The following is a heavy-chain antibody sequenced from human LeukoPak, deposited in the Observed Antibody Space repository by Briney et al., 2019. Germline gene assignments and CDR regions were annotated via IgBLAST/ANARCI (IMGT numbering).Heavy chain of an antibody. D-gene: IGHD6-13*01. CDR2: INHSGST. Sequence: PSETLSLTCAVYGGSFSGYYWSWIRQPPGKGLEWIGEINHSGSTNYNPSLKSRVTISVDTSKNQFSLKLSSVTAADTAVYYCARKRQQLVRTLRVPEASFFDYWGQGTLATVSS. J-gene: IGHJ4*02. CDR1: GGSFSGYY. CDR3: ARKRQQLVRTLRVPEASFFDY. V-gene: IGHV4-34*01.